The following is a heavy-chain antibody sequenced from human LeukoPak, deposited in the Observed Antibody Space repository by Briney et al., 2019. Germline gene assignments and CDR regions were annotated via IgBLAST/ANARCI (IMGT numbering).Heavy chain of an antibody. CDR2: INHSGST. V-gene: IGHV4-34*01. Sequence: SETLSLTCAVSGGSFSGYYWSWIRQPPGKGLEWIGEINHSGSTNYNPSLKSRVTISVDTSKNQFSLKLSSVTAADTAVYYCARVGYDILTGYPYYFDYWGQGTLVTVSS. CDR1: GGSFSGYY. D-gene: IGHD3-9*01. CDR3: ARVGYDILTGYPYYFDY. J-gene: IGHJ4*02.